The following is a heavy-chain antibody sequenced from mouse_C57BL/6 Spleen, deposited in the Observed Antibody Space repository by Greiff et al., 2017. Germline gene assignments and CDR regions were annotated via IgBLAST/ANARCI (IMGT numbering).Heavy chain of an antibody. Sequence: QVQLKESGPGLVAPSQSLSITCTVSGFSLTSYAISWVRQPPGKGLEWLGVIWTGGGTNYNSDLKSRLSISKDNSKRQVFLKMNSLQTDDTARYYCARNVSNPLYAMDDWGQGTSVTVSS. D-gene: IGHD2-5*01. CDR2: IWTGGGT. V-gene: IGHV2-9-1*01. J-gene: IGHJ4*01. CDR1: GFSLTSYA. CDR3: ARNVSNPLYAMDD.